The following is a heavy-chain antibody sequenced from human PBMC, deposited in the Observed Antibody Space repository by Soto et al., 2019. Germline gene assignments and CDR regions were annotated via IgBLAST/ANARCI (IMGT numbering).Heavy chain of an antibody. CDR1: DGSLTEYH. J-gene: IGHJ4*02. CDR2: IYRNGTT. V-gene: IGHV4-34*01. Sequence: SETLSLTCVVYDGSLTEYHWSWVRQTPGQGLEWIGEIYRNGTTNYNPSFKSRLTISVDTSRNQFSLNLNPVTARDTATYFCARGPQYWGPGKLVTVSS. CDR3: ARGPQY.